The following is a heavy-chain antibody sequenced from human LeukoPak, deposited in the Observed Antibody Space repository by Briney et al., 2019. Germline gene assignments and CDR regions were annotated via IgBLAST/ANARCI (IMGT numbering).Heavy chain of an antibody. CDR3: AKAVGFDWYWHY. CDR1: GFTFSANA. Sequence: GGSLRLSCAASGFTFSANAMTWVRQAPGKGLEWVSAISSSVSLTYYADAVKGRFTVSRDNSKNTLYLQMNSLRAEDTAVYYCAKAVGFDWYWHYWGQGTLVTVSS. J-gene: IGHJ4*02. CDR2: ISSSVSLT. D-gene: IGHD3-9*01. V-gene: IGHV3-23*01.